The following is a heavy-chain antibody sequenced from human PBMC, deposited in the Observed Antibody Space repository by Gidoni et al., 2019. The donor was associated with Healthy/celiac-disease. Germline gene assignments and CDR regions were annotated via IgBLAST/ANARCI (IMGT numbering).Heavy chain of an antibody. CDR3: ALLGSWLSY. J-gene: IGHJ4*02. Sequence: EVQLVESGGGLVKPGGPLGLSCAASGFTFSNAWMSWIRQAPGKGLEWVGRIKSKGDGGTIDYAAPVKGRFTISRDDSTNTLYLQMNSLKTEDTAVYYCALLGSWLSYWGQGTLVTVSS. D-gene: IGHD2-15*01. V-gene: IGHV3-15*01. CDR2: IKSKGDGGTI. CDR1: GFTFSNAW.